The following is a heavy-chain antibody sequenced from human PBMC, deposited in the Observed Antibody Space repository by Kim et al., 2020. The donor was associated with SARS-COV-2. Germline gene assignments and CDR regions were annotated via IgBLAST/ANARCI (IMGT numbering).Heavy chain of an antibody. D-gene: IGHD3-10*01. Sequence: SETLSLTCAVYGGSFSGYYWSWIRQPPGKGLEWIGEINHSGSTNYNPSLKSRVTISVDTSKNQFSLKLSSVTAADTAVYYCAALMVRGVNWGQGTLVTVSS. CDR3: AALMVRGVN. CDR2: INHSGST. J-gene: IGHJ4*02. CDR1: GGSFSGYY. V-gene: IGHV4-34*01.